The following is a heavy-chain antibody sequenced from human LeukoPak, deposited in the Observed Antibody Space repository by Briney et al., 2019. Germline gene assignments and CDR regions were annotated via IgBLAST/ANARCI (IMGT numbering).Heavy chain of an antibody. CDR1: GLIFSDYY. Sequence: GGSLSLSCSASGLIFSDYYMDWARQAPGRGLEWLGCIRYKANSYINDCAPCVRGRFIISRDDSKNSLYLQMNSLKTEDTAVYYGGRVGSLVFDIWGQGTMVTVSS. J-gene: IGHJ3*02. CDR2: IRYKANSYIN. V-gene: IGHV3-72*01. CDR3: GRVGSLVFDI. D-gene: IGHD3-10*01.